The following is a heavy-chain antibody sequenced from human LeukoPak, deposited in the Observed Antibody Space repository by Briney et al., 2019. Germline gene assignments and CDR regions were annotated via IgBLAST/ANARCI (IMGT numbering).Heavy chain of an antibody. Sequence: SETLSLTCAVYGGSFSGYYWSWIRQPPGKGLEWIGEINHSGSTNYNPSLKSRVTISVDTSKNQFSLKLSSVTAADTAVYYCARYPYCTNGVCYPRFRRDWFDPWGQGTLVTASS. CDR1: GGSFSGYY. V-gene: IGHV4-34*01. CDR2: INHSGST. D-gene: IGHD2-8*01. CDR3: ARYPYCTNGVCYPRFRRDWFDP. J-gene: IGHJ5*02.